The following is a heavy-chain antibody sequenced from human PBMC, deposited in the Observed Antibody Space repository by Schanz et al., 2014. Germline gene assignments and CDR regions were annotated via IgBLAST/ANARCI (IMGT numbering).Heavy chain of an antibody. D-gene: IGHD3-10*02. V-gene: IGHV3-23*04. CDR2: ISASGGTT. CDR1: GFTFSAYA. J-gene: IGHJ4*02. Sequence: EVQLVESGGGVVQPGRSLRLSCAASGFTFSAYAMTWVRQIPGKGLEWVSAISASGGTTYYADSVKGRFTISRDNSKNTLYLQMNSLRPEDTAIYYCAKNQYDDVDLSSFYFDFWGQGTLVTVSS. CDR3: AKNQYDDVDLSSFYFDF.